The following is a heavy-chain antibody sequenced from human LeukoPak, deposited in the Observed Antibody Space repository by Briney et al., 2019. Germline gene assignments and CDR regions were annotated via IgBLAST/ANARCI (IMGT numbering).Heavy chain of an antibody. Sequence: PSETLSLTCAVSGGSISSGGYSWSWIRQPPGKGLEWIGEINHSGSTNYNPSLKSRVTISVDTSKNQFSLKLSSVTAADTAVYYCARGVYQEYYDSSGYPDYWGQGTLVTVSS. CDR1: GGSISSGGYS. D-gene: IGHD3-22*01. V-gene: IGHV4-34*01. CDR2: INHSGST. CDR3: ARGVYQEYYDSSGYPDY. J-gene: IGHJ4*02.